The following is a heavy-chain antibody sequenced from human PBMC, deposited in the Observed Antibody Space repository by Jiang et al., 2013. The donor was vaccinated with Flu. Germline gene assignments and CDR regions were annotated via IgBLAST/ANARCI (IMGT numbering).Heavy chain of an antibody. J-gene: IGHJ6*02. CDR3: ARHVSYSSWRKNYYYGMDV. Sequence: CKGSGYSFTRLLDQLGAPDARERPGVDGEIDPSDSYTNYSPSFQGHVTISADKSISTAYLQWSSLKASDTAMYYCARHVSYSSWRKNYYYGMDVWGQGTTVTVSS. CDR1: GYSFTRLL. CDR2: DPSDSYT. D-gene: IGHD6-6*01. V-gene: IGHV5-10-1*01.